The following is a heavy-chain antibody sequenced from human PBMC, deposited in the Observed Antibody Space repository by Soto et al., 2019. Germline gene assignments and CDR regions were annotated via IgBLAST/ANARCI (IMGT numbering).Heavy chain of an antibody. D-gene: IGHD2-15*01. CDR2: IYSGGST. J-gene: IGHJ4*02. CDR3: ARGPGGGFVDY. CDR1: GFTVSSNY. V-gene: IGHV3-53*04. Sequence: EVQLVESGGGLVQPGGSLRLSCAASGFTVSSNYMSWVRQAPGKGLEWGSVIYSGGSTYYADSVKGRFTISRHNSENTLYLQMNSLRAEDTAVYYCARGPGGGFVDYWGQGTLVTVSS.